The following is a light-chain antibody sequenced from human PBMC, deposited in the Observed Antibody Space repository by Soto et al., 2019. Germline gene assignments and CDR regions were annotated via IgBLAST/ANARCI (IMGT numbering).Light chain of an antibody. J-gene: IGLJ1*01. Sequence: QSVLTQPASVSGSPGQSITISCTGTSSDIGTYNLVSWYQHYPGKAPKLMIYEGIKRPSGVSNRFSGSKSGNTAFLTISGLQAEDEADYYCTSYTSINTYVFGTGTKVTVL. CDR1: SSDIGTYNL. CDR2: EGI. CDR3: TSYTSINTYV. V-gene: IGLV2-14*02.